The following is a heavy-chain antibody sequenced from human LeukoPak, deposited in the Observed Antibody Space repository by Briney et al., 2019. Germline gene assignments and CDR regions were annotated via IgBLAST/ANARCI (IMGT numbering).Heavy chain of an antibody. Sequence: ASVTVSCTASGYTFTSYGISWVRQAPGQGLEWMGWISAYNGNTNYAQKLQGRVTMTTDTSTSTAYMELRSLRSDDTAVYYCARYTDLTGYSSGRPIDYWGQGTLVTVSS. D-gene: IGHD6-19*01. V-gene: IGHV1-18*01. J-gene: IGHJ4*02. CDR1: GYTFTSYG. CDR3: ARYTDLTGYSSGRPIDY. CDR2: ISAYNGNT.